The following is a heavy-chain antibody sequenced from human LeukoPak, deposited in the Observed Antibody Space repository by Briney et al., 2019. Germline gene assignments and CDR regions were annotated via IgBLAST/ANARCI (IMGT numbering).Heavy chain of an antibody. D-gene: IGHD2-2*01. J-gene: IGHJ4*02. CDR2: INPNSGGT. CDR1: GYTFTGYY. V-gene: IGHV1-2*06. CDR3: ASGYCSSTSCHGFIDY. Sequence: ASVKVSCKASGYTFTGYYMHWVRQAPGQGLEWMGRINPNSGGTNYAQKFQGRVTITRDTSISTAYMELSRLRSDDTAVYYCASGYCSSTSCHGFIDYWGQGTLVTVSS.